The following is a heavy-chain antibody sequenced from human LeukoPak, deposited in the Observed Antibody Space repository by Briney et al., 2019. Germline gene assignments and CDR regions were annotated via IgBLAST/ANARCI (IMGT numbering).Heavy chain of an antibody. J-gene: IGHJ4*02. CDR3: ARGRGYYDSSGYYRY. V-gene: IGHV4-34*01. CDR1: GGSFSGYY. CDR2: INHSGST. Sequence: SETLSLTCAVYGGSFSGYYWSWIRQPPGKGLEWIGEINHSGSTNYNPSLKSRVTISVDTSKNQFSLKLSSVTAADTAVYYCARGRGYYDSSGYYRYWGQGTLVTVSS. D-gene: IGHD3-22*01.